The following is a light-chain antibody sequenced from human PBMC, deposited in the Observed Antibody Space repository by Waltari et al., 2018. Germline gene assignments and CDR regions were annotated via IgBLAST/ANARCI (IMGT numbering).Light chain of an antibody. Sequence: LIYGTSTRPLGVPDRYFGSQSGTSASLAITGLQAEDEADYYCQSYDTSLSVVFGGGTKLTVL. J-gene: IGLJ2*01. CDR2: GTS. V-gene: IGLV1-40*01. CDR3: QSYDTSLSVV.